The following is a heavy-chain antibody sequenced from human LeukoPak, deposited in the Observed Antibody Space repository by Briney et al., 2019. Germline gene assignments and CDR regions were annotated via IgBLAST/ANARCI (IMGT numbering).Heavy chain of an antibody. D-gene: IGHD1-26*01. Sequence: GGSLRLSCAASGFTFSNYGMNWVRQAPGKGLEWVSALSSSGGSTYYADSVKGRFTISRDNSKNTLYLQMSSLRAEDTAVYYCARVIGWDEPFDLWGHGTLVTVSS. CDR2: LSSSGGST. CDR3: ARVIGWDEPFDL. CDR1: GFTFSNYG. J-gene: IGHJ3*01. V-gene: IGHV3-23*01.